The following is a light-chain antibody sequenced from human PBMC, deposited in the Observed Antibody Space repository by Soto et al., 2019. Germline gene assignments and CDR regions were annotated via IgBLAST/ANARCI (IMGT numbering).Light chain of an antibody. CDR1: QSISNY. CDR2: AAS. V-gene: IGKV1-39*01. J-gene: IGKJ2*01. Sequence: DIQMTQSPSSQSASVGDRVTITRRGSQSISNYLNWYQQKPGKAPKLLIYAASSLQSGVPSRFSGSGSGTDFTLTISSLQPEDFATYYCQQSYSTPQYTFGQGTKLEIK. CDR3: QQSYSTPQYT.